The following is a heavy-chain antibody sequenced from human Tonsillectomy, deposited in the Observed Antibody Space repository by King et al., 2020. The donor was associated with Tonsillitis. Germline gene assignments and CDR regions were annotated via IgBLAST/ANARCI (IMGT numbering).Heavy chain of an antibody. CDR2: ISSDGSST. V-gene: IGHV3-74*01. D-gene: IGHD5-18*01. CDR1: GFIFSNYG. CDR3: ARDGGFSFNPHGMDV. J-gene: IGHJ6*02. Sequence: VQLVESGGALVQPGGSLRLSCAASGFIFSNYGMYWVRQAPGKGLVWVSHISSDGSSTNYADSVKGRFIISRDNAKNTLYLQMNSLRAEDTAVYYCARDGGFSFNPHGMDVWGQGTTVTVFS.